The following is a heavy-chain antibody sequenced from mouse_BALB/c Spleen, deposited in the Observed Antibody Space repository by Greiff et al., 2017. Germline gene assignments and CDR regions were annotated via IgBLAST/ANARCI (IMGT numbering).Heavy chain of an antibody. CDR3: AREGVRQDFDY. CDR2: ISYDGSN. J-gene: IGHJ2*01. D-gene: IGHD2-14*01. CDR1: GYSITSGYY. V-gene: IGHV3-6*02. Sequence: EVQLVESGPGLVKPSQSLSLTCSVTGYSITSGYYWNWIRQFPGNKLEWMGYISYDGSNNYNPSLKNRISITRDTSKNQFFLKLNSVTTEDTATYYCAREGVRQDFDYWGQGTTLTGSS.